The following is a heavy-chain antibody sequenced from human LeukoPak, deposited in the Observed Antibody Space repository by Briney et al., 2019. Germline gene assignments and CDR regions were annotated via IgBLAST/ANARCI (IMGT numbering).Heavy chain of an antibody. V-gene: IGHV4-34*01. J-gene: IGHJ4*02. CDR1: GGSFSGYY. Sequence: SETLSLTCAVYGGSFSGYYWSWIRHPPGKGLECIGEINHSGSTNYNPSLKSRVTISVDTSKNQFSLKLSSVTAADTAVYYCARGVARNYYGSGSPLGYRGQGTLVTVSS. D-gene: IGHD3-10*01. CDR3: ARGVARNYYGSGSPLGY. CDR2: INHSGST.